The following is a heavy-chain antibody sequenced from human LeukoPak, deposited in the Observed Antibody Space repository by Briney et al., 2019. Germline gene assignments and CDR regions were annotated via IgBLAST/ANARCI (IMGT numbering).Heavy chain of an antibody. Sequence: KSSETLSLTCTVSGASVSSGSYYWSWIRQPPGKGLEWIGYIYYSGSTNYNPSLKSRVTISVDTSKNRFSLKLSSVTAADTAVYYCARGSRGYTYGWGQGTLVTVSS. CDR2: IYYSGST. J-gene: IGHJ4*02. D-gene: IGHD5-18*01. V-gene: IGHV4-61*01. CDR3: ARGSRGYTYG. CDR1: GASVSSGSYY.